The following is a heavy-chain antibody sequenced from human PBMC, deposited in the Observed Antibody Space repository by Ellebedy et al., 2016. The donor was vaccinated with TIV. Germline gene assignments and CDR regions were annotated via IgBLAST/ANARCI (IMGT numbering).Heavy chain of an antibody. V-gene: IGHV5-51*01. D-gene: IGHD3-22*01. CDR1: GYSFTSYW. CDR3: ARLDDSSGYLPDDAFDI. Sequence: ASVKVSCKGSGYSFTSYWIGWVRQMPGKGLEWMGIIYHGDSDTRYSPSFQGQVTISAEKSIRTAYLQWSSLQASDTAMYYCARLDDSSGYLPDDAFDIWGQGTMVTVSS. J-gene: IGHJ3*02. CDR2: IYHGDSDT.